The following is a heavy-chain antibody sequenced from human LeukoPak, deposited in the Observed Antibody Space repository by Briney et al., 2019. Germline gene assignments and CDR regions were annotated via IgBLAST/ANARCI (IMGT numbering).Heavy chain of an antibody. V-gene: IGHV3-21*01. J-gene: IGHJ6*02. D-gene: IGHD3/OR15-3a*01. CDR2: ISSSSSYI. CDR1: GFTFSSYR. CDR3: ARDGTGIVYYYAMDV. Sequence: GGSLRLSCAASGFTFSSYRMNWVRQAPGKGLEWVSSISSSSSYIYYADSVKGRFTISRDNTKNSLYLRMHSLRAEDTAVYYCARDGTGIVYYYAMDVWGQGTTVTVSS.